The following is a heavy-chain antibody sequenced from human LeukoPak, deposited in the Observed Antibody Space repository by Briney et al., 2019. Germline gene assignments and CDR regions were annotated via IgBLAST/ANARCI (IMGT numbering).Heavy chain of an antibody. D-gene: IGHD4-17*01. CDR2: IYYSGTT. CDR3: ALDNGAYFNSFDI. CDR1: GDSIRSDGYF. Sequence: SETLSLTCTVSGDSIRSDGYFWTWIRQQPGKGLEWLGHIYYSGTTHYNPSLKSRISISVDTSYNHFSLRLSSVTAADTAMYYCALDNGAYFNSFDIWGQGTMVAVSS. J-gene: IGHJ3*02. V-gene: IGHV4-31*03.